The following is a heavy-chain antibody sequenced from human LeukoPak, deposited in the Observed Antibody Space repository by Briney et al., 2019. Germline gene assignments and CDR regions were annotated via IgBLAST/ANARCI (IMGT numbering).Heavy chain of an antibody. V-gene: IGHV4-39*01. Sequence: SETLSLTCTVSGGSISSSSYYWGWIRQPPGKGLEWIGSIYYSGSTYYNPSLKSRVTISVDTSKNQFSLKLSSVTAADTAVYYCARRSDYCSSNSCYYGVDYWGQGTLVTVSS. J-gene: IGHJ4*02. CDR3: ARRSDYCSSNSCYYGVDY. CDR2: IYYSGST. CDR1: GGSISSSSYY. D-gene: IGHD2-2*01.